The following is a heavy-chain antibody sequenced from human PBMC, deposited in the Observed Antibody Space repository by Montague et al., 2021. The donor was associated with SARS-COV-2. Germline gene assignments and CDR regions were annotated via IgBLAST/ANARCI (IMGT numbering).Heavy chain of an antibody. Sequence: SLRLPCAGSGYYFNSYGMHWVRQAPGKGLEWVAVIWFDGSKEYYVDSVKGRFAISRDKSKNMLYLQMNSLRVEDTATYFCVRDYGDYGEEFLDYWGQGTPVIVSS. J-gene: IGHJ4*02. CDR1: GYYFNSYG. D-gene: IGHD4-17*01. V-gene: IGHV3-33*08. CDR2: IWFDGSKE. CDR3: VRDYGDYGEEFLDY.